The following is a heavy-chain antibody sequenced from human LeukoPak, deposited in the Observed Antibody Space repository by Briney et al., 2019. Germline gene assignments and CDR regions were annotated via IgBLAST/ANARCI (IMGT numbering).Heavy chain of an antibody. Sequence: ASVKVSCKASGYTFTSYAMHWVRQAPGQRLEWMGWISAGNGNTKYSQKFQGRVTITRDTSASTAYMELSSLRSEDTAVYYCARESNWSAQDYWGQGTLVTVSS. CDR2: ISAGNGNT. V-gene: IGHV1-3*01. D-gene: IGHD6-13*01. J-gene: IGHJ4*02. CDR1: GYTFTSYA. CDR3: ARESNWSAQDY.